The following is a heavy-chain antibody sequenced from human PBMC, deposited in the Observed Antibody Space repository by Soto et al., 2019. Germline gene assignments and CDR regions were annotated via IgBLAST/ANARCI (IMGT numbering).Heavy chain of an antibody. D-gene: IGHD3-10*01. CDR1: GYTFTSYG. V-gene: IGHV1-18*01. J-gene: IGHJ6*03. Sequence: QVPLVQSGAEVKKPGASVKVSCKASGYTFTSYGISWVRQAPGQGLEWMGWISAYNGNTNYAQKLQGRVTMTTDTSTSTAYMELRSLRSDDTAVYYCARDCCRFDGSGSYYVALYYFYYMDLWVKGTTVTVSS. CDR2: ISAYNGNT. CDR3: ARDCCRFDGSGSYYVALYYFYYMDL.